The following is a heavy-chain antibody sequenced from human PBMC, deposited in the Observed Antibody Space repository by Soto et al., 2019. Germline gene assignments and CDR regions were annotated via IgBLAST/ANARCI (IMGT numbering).Heavy chain of an antibody. D-gene: IGHD3-10*01. CDR1: GYTFTRYA. CDR2: INTGNGNS. Sequence: QVQLVQSGPEVNKPGASVKDSCKASGYTFTRYAMHWVRQAPGPGLEWMGWINTGNGNSHYSQKFQGRVAFTRDTSATLAYMELTGLRPADTALYFCARNVDYFDPWGQGTLVTVSS. J-gene: IGHJ5*02. V-gene: IGHV1-3*04. CDR3: ARNVDYFDP.